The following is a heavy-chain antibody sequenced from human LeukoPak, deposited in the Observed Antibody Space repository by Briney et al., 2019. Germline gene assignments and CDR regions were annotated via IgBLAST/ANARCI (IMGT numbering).Heavy chain of an antibody. V-gene: IGHV3-23*01. CDR3: AKGSGIAAPIDY. CDR2: IGPSGDKT. Sequence: GGSLRLSCAASGFTFNIHGMNWVRQASGKGPEWVSGIGPSGDKTYYADSVKGRFTISRDNSENTVYLQMNSLRAEDMALYYCAKGSGIAAPIDYWGQGTLVTVSS. D-gene: IGHD6-13*01. J-gene: IGHJ4*02. CDR1: GFTFNIHG.